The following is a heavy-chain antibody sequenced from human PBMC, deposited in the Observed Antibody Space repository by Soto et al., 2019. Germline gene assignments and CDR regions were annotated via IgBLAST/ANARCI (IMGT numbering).Heavy chain of an antibody. V-gene: IGHV4-59*08. J-gene: IGHJ4*02. CDR1: GGSITSYY. CDR2: IYFSGSA. CDR3: GRRYSGYGDY. D-gene: IGHD5-12*01. Sequence: PSETLSLTCTVSGGSITSYYWSWIRQPPGKGLEWIGYIYFSGSANYNPSLKSRVTISVDTSKNQFSLKLSSVTAADTAVYYCGRRYSGYGDYWGQGTLVTVSS.